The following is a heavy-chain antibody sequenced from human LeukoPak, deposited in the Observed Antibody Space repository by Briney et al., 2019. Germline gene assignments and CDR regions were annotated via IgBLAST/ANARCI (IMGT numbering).Heavy chain of an antibody. D-gene: IGHD4-17*01. CDR3: ARKTPLYGDFDY. J-gene: IGHJ4*02. CDR2: ISAYNGNT. V-gene: IGHV1-18*04. Sequence: RGASVKVSCKASGYTFTGYYMHWVRQAPGQGLEWMGWISAYNGNTNYAQKLQSRVTMTTDASTSTAYVELRSLRSDDTAVYYCARKTPLYGDFDYWGQGTLVTVSS. CDR1: GYTFTGYY.